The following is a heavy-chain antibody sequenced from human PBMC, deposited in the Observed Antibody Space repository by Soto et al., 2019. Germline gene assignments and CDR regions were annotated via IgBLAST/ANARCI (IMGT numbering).Heavy chain of an antibody. D-gene: IGHD5-18*01. CDR2: FIAMLGTP. V-gene: IGHV1-69*13. J-gene: IGHJ4*02. CDR3: ARGAMANFDY. CDR1: GGTFGSQG. Sequence: TVKVSCKASGGTFGSQGIAWVRQAPGQGLEWMGGFIAMLGTPTYAKKVQGRATISADESLTSSYLELRSLRSEDTGVYFCARGAMANFDYWGQGTVVTVSS.